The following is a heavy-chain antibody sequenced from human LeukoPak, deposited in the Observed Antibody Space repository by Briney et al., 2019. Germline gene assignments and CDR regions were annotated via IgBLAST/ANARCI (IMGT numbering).Heavy chain of an antibody. CDR2: IFPIFATA. V-gene: IGHV1-69*13. CDR3: ARESGSYEAYFDY. J-gene: IGHJ4*02. CDR1: GGTFSSYA. D-gene: IGHD1-26*01. Sequence: SVKVSCRASGGTFSSYAISWVRQAPGQGLEWMGRIFPIFATANYAQKFQGRVTITADESTSTAYMELSSLRSEDTAVYYCARESGSYEAYFDYWGQGTLVTVSS.